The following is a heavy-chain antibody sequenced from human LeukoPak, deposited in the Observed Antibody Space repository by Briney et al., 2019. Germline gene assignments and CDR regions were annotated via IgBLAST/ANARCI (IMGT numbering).Heavy chain of an antibody. CDR2: IKQDGSEK. CDR3: ARVGYYFWSGTESFDY. Sequence: GGSLRLSCAASGFTFSSYWMSWVRQAPGKGLEWVANIKQDGSEKYYVDSVKGRFTISRDNAKNSLYLQMNSLRAEDTAVYYCARVGYYFWSGTESFDYRGQGTLVTVSS. CDR1: GFTFSSYW. D-gene: IGHD3-3*01. J-gene: IGHJ4*02. V-gene: IGHV3-7*01.